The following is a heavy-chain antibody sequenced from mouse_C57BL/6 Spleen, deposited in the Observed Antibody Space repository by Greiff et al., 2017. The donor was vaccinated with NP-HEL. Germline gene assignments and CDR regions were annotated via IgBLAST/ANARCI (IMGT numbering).Heavy chain of an antibody. J-gene: IGHJ2*01. CDR1: GFTFSSYA. V-gene: IGHV5-4*01. Sequence: VQLQESGGGLVKPGGSLKLSCAASGFTFSSYAMSWVRQTPEKRLEWVATISDGGSYTYYPDNVKGRFTISRDNAKNNLYLQMSHLKSEDTAMYYCARVGSSSFDYWGQGTTLTVSS. CDR2: ISDGGSYT. CDR3: ARVGSSSFDY. D-gene: IGHD1-1*01.